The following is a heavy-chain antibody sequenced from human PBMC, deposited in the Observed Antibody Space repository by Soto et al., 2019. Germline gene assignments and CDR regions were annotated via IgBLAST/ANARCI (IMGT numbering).Heavy chain of an antibody. D-gene: IGHD4-17*01. CDR1: GGTFSSYT. CDR2: IIPILGIA. Sequence: QVQLVQSGAEVKKPGSSVKVSCKASGGTFSSYTISWVRQAPGQGLEWMGRIIPILGIANYAQKFQGRVTITADKSTSTAYMELSSLRSEDTDVYYCARKGTDYGDYAEYFQHWGQGTLVTVSS. J-gene: IGHJ1*01. CDR3: ARKGTDYGDYAEYFQH. V-gene: IGHV1-69*02.